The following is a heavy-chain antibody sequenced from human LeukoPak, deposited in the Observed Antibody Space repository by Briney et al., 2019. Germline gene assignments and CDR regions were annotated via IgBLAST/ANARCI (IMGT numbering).Heavy chain of an antibody. CDR1: GFTFSTYE. J-gene: IGHJ4*02. D-gene: IGHD6-19*01. V-gene: IGHV3-48*03. Sequence: GGSLRLSCVASGFTFSTYEMIWVGQAPGKGLEWVACIIVSGSTMYYADSVKGRFTISRDNAKNSLYLQMNSLRAEDTAIYYCARVGYTSGWYYFDYWGQGTLVTVSS. CDR3: ARVGYTSGWYYFDY. CDR2: IIVSGSTM.